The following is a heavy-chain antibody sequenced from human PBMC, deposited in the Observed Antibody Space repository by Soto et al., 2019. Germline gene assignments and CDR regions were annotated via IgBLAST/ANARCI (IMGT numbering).Heavy chain of an antibody. Sequence: GASVKVSCKASGYTFTAYYIHWVRQAPGQGLEWMGWINSNSGDTDYAQKFRGWVTMTRDTSISTAYMELSRLKSDDTAVYYCARWALTDYYIDYWGQGTLVTVSS. CDR2: INSNSGDT. D-gene: IGHD3-9*01. V-gene: IGHV1-2*04. CDR1: GYTFTAYY. CDR3: ARWALTDYYIDY. J-gene: IGHJ4*02.